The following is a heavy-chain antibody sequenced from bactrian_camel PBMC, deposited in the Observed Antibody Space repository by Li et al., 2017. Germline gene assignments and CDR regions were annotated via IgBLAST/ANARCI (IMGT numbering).Heavy chain of an antibody. D-gene: IGHD1*01. Sequence: QVQLVESGGGSVQAGGSLVLSCKVSGDDIDTACVAWFRQPPGKEREGVAAIDRDGSTSYADSVKGRFSISQDCAKSTLYLQMNSLNPEDTAIYCCAADRRVVPFGAGAACNSIGQNAFNAWGQGTQVTVS. J-gene: IGHJ6*01. V-gene: IGHV3S53*01. CDR1: GDDIDTAC. CDR3: AADRRVVPFGAGAACNSIGQNAFNA. CDR2: IDRDGST.